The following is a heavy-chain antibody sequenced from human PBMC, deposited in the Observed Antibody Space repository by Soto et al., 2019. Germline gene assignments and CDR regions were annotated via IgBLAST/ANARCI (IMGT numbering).Heavy chain of an antibody. Sequence: GASVKVSCKASGGTFSSYAISWVRQAPGQGLEWMGGIIPIFGTANYAQKFQGRVTITADESTSTAYMELSSLRSEDTAVYYCARDPRSGEADDHYYYGMDVWGQGTTVTVSS. V-gene: IGHV1-69*13. CDR2: IIPIFGTA. D-gene: IGHD1-1*01. J-gene: IGHJ6*02. CDR1: GGTFSSYA. CDR3: ARDPRSGEADDHYYYGMDV.